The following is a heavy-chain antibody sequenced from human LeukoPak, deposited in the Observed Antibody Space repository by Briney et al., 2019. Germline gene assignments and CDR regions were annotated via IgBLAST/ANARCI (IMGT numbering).Heavy chain of an antibody. CDR3: ASFTILGRLYAFDI. V-gene: IGHV4-38-2*01. CDR2: IYHSGST. CDR1: GYSISSGYC. Sequence: PPETLSLTCAVFGYSISSGYCWGWIRQPPGKGLEWIGSIYHSGSTYYNPSLKSRVAISVDTSKNQFSLKLSSVTAADTAVYYCASFTILGRLYAFDIWGQGTMVTVSS. J-gene: IGHJ3*02. D-gene: IGHD3-3*01.